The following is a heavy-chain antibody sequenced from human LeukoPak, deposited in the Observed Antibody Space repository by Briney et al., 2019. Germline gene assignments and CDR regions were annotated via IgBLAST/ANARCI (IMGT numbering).Heavy chain of an antibody. CDR2: IKQDGSEK. V-gene: IGHV3-7*03. CDR3: AKDRTVGASYWYFDL. CDR1: GFTFSNYW. D-gene: IGHD1-26*01. J-gene: IGHJ2*01. Sequence: GGSLRLSCAASGFTFSNYWMSWVRQAPGKGLEWVANIKQDGSEKYYVDSVKGRLTISRDNAKNSLSLHMNSLRVEDTAIYYCAKDRTVGASYWYFDLWGRGTLVTVSS.